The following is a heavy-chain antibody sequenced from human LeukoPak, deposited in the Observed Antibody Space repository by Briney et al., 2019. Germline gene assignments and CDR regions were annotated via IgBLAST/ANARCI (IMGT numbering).Heavy chain of an antibody. CDR2: INTYKGDT. J-gene: IGHJ4*02. D-gene: IGHD4-23*01. CDR3: AREFGHCYGDNCFYFFDT. V-gene: IGHV1-18*01. CDR1: GYTLTNYN. Sequence: ASVNVSCKASGYTLTNYNISWVRQAPGQGLEWMGWINTYKGDTLYAQKLQGRVTMTADTPTNTAYMELRSLRFDDTAVYYCAREFGHCYGDNCFYFFDTWGQGFRVTVSS.